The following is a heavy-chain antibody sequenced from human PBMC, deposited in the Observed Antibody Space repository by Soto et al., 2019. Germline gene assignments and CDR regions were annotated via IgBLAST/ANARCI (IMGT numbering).Heavy chain of an antibody. V-gene: IGHV4-59*01. CDR1: GGSIRSYY. CDR3: ATGGQLVPYYYYGMDV. J-gene: IGHJ6*02. CDR2: IYYSGST. D-gene: IGHD6-13*01. Sequence: EALSLTRTVSGGSIRSYYWSRIRQPPGKGLEWIGYIYYSGSTNYNPSLKSRVTISVDTSKNQFSLKLSSVTAADTAVYYCATGGQLVPYYYYGMDVWGQGTTVTVSS.